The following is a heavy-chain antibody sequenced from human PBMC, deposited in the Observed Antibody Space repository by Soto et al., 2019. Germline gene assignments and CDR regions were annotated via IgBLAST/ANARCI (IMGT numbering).Heavy chain of an antibody. CDR2: MNPNSGNT. CDR3: ARIGRDDAFDI. V-gene: IGHV1-8*01. J-gene: IGHJ3*02. Sequence: ASVKVCCKASGDTFTSYDINWVRQATGQGLEWMGWMNPNSGNTGYAQKFQGRVTMTRNTSISTAYMELSSLRSEDTAVYYCARIGRDDAFDIWGQGTMVTVSS. CDR1: GDTFTSYD.